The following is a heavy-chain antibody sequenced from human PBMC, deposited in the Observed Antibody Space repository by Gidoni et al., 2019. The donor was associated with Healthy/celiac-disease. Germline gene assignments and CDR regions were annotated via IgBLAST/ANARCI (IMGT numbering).Heavy chain of an antibody. CDR3: AKSLVVVDDAFDI. CDR2: ISGSVGST. V-gene: IGHV3-23*01. Sequence: EVQLLESGGGLVQPGGSLRLSCAASGFTFSSYAMSWVRQAPGKGLEWVSAISGSVGSTYYADSVKGRFTISRDNSKNTLYLQMNSLRAEDTAVYYCAKSLVVVDDAFDIWGQGTMVTVSS. D-gene: IGHD2-21*01. J-gene: IGHJ3*02. CDR1: GFTFSSYA.